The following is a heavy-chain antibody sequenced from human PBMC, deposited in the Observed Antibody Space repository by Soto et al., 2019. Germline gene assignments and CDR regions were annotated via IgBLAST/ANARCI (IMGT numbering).Heavy chain of an antibody. D-gene: IGHD5-18*01. CDR3: ARVRGLYSYGHSSFFDY. CDR1: GGSISGYY. Sequence: SETLSLTCTVSGGSISGYYWSWIRQPPGKGLEWIGYIDYSGSANYNPSLKSRVTISVDTSKNQFSLKLSTVTAADTAVYYCARVRGLYSYGHSSFFDYWGQGTLVTVSS. V-gene: IGHV4-59*01. J-gene: IGHJ4*02. CDR2: IDYSGSA.